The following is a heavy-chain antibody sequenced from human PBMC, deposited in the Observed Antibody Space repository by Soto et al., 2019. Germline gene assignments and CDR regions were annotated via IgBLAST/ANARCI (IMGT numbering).Heavy chain of an antibody. V-gene: IGHV4-39*01. D-gene: IGHD6-13*01. CDR1: EASSIGRGAC. Sequence: WSVSEASSIGRGACRSSISQPPGKGLEWVGTFYNGSTYTNPSLKSRVTISVDTSKNQFSRKLSSVAAEDTAIYYCATTRSIAVGGNFAHRGQRTRVTVSS. CDR2: FYNGST. CDR3: ATTRSIAVGGNFAH. J-gene: IGHJ5*02.